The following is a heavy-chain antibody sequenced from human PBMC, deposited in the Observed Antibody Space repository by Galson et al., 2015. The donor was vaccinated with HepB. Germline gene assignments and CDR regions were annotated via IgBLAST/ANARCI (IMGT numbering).Heavy chain of an antibody. V-gene: IGHV1-18*04. CDR2: ISAYNGNT. D-gene: IGHD2-15*01. J-gene: IGHJ6*02. CDR3: ARSFTLHQDIVVVVAATHYYYGMDV. CDR1: GYTFTSYG. Sequence: SVKVSCKASGYTFTSYGISWVRQAPGQGLEWMGWISAYNGNTNYAQKLQGRVTMTTDTSTSTAYMELRSLRSDDTAVYYCARSFTLHQDIVVVVAATHYYYGMDVWGQGTTVTVSS.